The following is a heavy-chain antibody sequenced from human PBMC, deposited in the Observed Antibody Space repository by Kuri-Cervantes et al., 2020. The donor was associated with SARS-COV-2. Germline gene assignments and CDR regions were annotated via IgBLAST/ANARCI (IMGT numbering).Heavy chain of an antibody. CDR3: ARDLLLYYDSSGYHNWFDP. CDR2: IYTTGST. CDR1: GDPMSSGNYY. V-gene: IGHV4-61*09. J-gene: IGHJ5*02. D-gene: IGHD3-22*01. Sequence: SETLSLTCTVSGDPMSSGNYYWSWIRQPAGKGPEWIGHIYTTGSTDYNPSLKSRVTISVDTSKNQFSLKLSSVTAADTAVYYCARDLLLYYDSSGYHNWFDPWGQGTLVTVSS.